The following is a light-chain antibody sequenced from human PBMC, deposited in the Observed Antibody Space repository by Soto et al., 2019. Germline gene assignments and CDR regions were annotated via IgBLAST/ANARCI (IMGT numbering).Light chain of an antibody. V-gene: IGLV2-14*01. Sequence: QSVLTQAASVSGSPGQAIAISCTGTFSDVGGYDYVSWYQQHPDKAPKLMIYEVTKRPSGVSNRFSGSKSGNTASLTISGLQPEDEADYYCSSHTRGSTPVLGTGTKVTVL. CDR2: EVT. CDR3: SSHTRGSTPV. CDR1: FSDVGGYDY. J-gene: IGLJ1*01.